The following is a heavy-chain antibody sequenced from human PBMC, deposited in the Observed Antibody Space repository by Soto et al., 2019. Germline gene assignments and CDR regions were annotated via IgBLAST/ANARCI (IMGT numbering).Heavy chain of an antibody. J-gene: IGHJ6*03. CDR1: GGSFSGYY. V-gene: IGHV4-34*01. Sequence: PSETLSLTCAVYGGSFSGYYWSWIRQPPGKGLEWIGEINHSGSTNYNPSLKSRVTISVDTSKNQFSLKLSSVTAADTAVYYCARGVSGGSSRGPYYYYMDVWGKGTTVTVSS. CDR2: INHSGST. D-gene: IGHD2-15*01. CDR3: ARGVSGGSSRGPYYYYMDV.